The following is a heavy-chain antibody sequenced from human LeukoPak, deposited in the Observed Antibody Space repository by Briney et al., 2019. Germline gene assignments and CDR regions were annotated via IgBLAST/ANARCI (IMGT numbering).Heavy chain of an antibody. D-gene: IGHD1-26*01. J-gene: IGHJ6*02. CDR1: GGSINSDSHH. Sequence: PSVTLSLTCTVSGGSINSDSHHWGWIRQPPGKGLEWIGSMYYKGYTYYNPSLKSRVTVSVDTSKNQFSLKLSSVTAADTAVYYCARVIGGSSYYYYGMDVWGQGTTVTVSS. CDR2: MYYKGYT. CDR3: ARVIGGSSYYYYGMDV. V-gene: IGHV4-39*07.